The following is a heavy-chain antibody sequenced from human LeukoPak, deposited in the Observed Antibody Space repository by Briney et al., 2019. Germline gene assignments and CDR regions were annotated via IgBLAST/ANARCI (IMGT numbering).Heavy chain of an antibody. CDR3: ATLDLPPSTAAVAS. V-gene: IGHV1-24*01. Sequence: ASVKVSCKVSGYTLSELSIHWVRQGPGKGLEWMAGFVPEDGERIYAQKFRGRVRVTEDTSTDTAYMELSSLRSEDTAVYYCATLDLPPSTAAVASWGQGTLVTVSS. CDR2: FVPEDGER. CDR1: GYTLSELS. J-gene: IGHJ5*01. D-gene: IGHD6-13*01.